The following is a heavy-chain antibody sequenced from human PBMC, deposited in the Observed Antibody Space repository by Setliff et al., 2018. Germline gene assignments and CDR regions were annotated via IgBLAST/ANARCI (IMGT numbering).Heavy chain of an antibody. CDR3: TRGRGPRVVVAVPLDF. CDR2: ISPYNGDA. CDR1: GYNFITFG. D-gene: IGHD2-15*01. V-gene: IGHV1-18*01. J-gene: IGHJ4*02. Sequence: ASVKVSCKPSGYNFITFGVNWVRQVPGQGFEWMGWISPYNGDADYAQKFQGRVTLTTDTSTGTAYMELRALSSDDTAIYYCTRGRGPRVVVAVPLDFWGQGTLVTVSS.